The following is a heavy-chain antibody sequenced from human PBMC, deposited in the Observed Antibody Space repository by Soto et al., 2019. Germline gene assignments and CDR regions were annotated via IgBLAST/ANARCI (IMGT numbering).Heavy chain of an antibody. CDR2: IYHSGST. D-gene: IGHD5-12*01. J-gene: IGHJ6*02. CDR3: ARRRGFPYYYGMDV. CDR1: GGSISSGGYS. V-gene: IGHV4-30-2*01. Sequence: SETLSLTCAVSGGSISSGGYSWRWIRPPPGKGLEWIGYIYHSGSTYYNPSLKSRVTISVDRSKNQFSLKLSSVTAADTAVYYCARRRGFPYYYGMDVWGQGTTVTVS.